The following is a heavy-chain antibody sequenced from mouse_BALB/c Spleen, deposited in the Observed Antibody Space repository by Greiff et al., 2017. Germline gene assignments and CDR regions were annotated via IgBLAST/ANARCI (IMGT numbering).Heavy chain of an antibody. CDR1: GYTFTDYA. D-gene: IGHD2-14*01. CDR2: ISTYYGDD. V-gene: IGHV1S137*01. Sequence: LQESGAELVRPGVSVKISCKGSGYTFTDYAMHWVKQSHAKSLEWIGVISTYYGDDSYNQKFKGKATMTVDKSSSTAYMELARLTSEDSAIYYCARDYRPYAMDYWGQGTSVTVSS. CDR3: ARDYRPYAMDY. J-gene: IGHJ4*01.